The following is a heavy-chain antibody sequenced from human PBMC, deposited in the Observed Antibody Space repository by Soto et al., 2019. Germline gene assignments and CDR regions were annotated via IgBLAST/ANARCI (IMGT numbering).Heavy chain of an antibody. D-gene: IGHD1-1*01. CDR1: GLTVSGPKY. Sequence: DVQLVEAGGGLIQPGESLRLSCVAFGLTVSGPKYVAGVRQAPGKGLEWVSALYDVFGSFYADSVKGRFTTSSDRSRITVYLHRNDLRADDTAVYYCASWREREHAFDVWGQGTAVSVSP. CDR2: LYDVFGS. CDR3: ASWREREHAFDV. V-gene: IGHV3-53*01. J-gene: IGHJ3*01.